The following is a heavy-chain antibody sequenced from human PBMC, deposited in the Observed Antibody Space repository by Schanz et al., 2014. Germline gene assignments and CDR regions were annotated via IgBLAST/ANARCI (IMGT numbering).Heavy chain of an antibody. CDR2: ISGSSSTK. CDR1: GFTFSDYY. J-gene: IGHJ4*02. D-gene: IGHD2-21*01. Sequence: VQVLESGEGLVEAGGSLRLSCAASGFTFSDYYMTWIRQAPGKGLEWVSYISGSSSTKYYADSVKGRFTISRDNAKYTRYLQMNSLRPQITTLCYGAKDLAGCDILTALAHWGQGTLVTVSS. V-gene: IGHV3-11*01. CDR3: AKDLAGCDILTALAH.